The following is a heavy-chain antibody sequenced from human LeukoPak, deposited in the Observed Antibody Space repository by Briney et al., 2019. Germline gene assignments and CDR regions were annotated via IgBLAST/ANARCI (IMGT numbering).Heavy chain of an antibody. CDR1: GFTFDDYA. V-gene: IGHV3-9*01. D-gene: IGHD6-19*01. CDR3: AKDSDGSGWFDY. J-gene: IGHJ4*02. Sequence: GGSLRLSCAASGFTFDDYAMHWVRQAPGKGLEWVSGISWNSGSIGYADSVKGRFTISRDNAKNSLYLQMNSLRAEDTALYYCAKDSDGSGWFDYWGQGTLVTVSS. CDR2: ISWNSGSI.